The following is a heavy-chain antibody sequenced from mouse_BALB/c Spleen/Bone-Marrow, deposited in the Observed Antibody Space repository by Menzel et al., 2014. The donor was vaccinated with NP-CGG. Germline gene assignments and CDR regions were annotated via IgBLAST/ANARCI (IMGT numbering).Heavy chain of an antibody. V-gene: IGHV14-3*02. CDR3: AIYFYFDY. Sequence: EVQLVESGAELVKPGASVMLSCTASGFNIKDTYMHWVKQRPDQGLEWIGRIDPANGNAKHDPKFQGKAAITADTSSNTTYLQLSSLTSEDTAVYYCAIYFYFDYWGQGTTLTVSS. CDR1: GFNIKDTY. D-gene: IGHD2-3*01. J-gene: IGHJ2*01. CDR2: IDPANGNA.